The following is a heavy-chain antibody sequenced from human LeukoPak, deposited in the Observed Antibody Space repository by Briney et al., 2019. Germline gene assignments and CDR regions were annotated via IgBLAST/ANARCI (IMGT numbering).Heavy chain of an antibody. Sequence: GGSLRLSCAASGIIVSSNYMSWVRQPPGKGLEWVSIIYSGGTTYYADSVQGRFTISRDNSKNTVYLQMNSLRVEDTAVYYCARDPRTTGKSNYGMDVWGQGTTVTVSS. D-gene: IGHD4-17*01. CDR2: IYSGGTT. J-gene: IGHJ6*02. CDR3: ARDPRTTGKSNYGMDV. CDR1: GIIVSSNY. V-gene: IGHV3-53*01.